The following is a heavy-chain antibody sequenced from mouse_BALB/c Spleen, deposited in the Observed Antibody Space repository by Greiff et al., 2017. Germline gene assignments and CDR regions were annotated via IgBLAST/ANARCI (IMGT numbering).Heavy chain of an antibody. CDR3: ARDGYPPFDY. CDR1: GFPFSRFG. CDR2: ISSGSSTI. Sequence: EVTLVASGGGLVQPGGSRKLSCAASGFPFSRFGLHWVRQAPEKGLEWVAYISSGSSTIYSADTVKGRFTISRDNPKNTLFLQMTSLRSEDTAMYYSARDGYPPFDYWGQGTTLTVSA. J-gene: IGHJ2*01. V-gene: IGHV5-17*02. D-gene: IGHD2-3*01.